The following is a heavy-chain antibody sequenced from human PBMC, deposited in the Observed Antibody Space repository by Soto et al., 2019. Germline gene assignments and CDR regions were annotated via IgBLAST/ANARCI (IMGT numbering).Heavy chain of an antibody. J-gene: IGHJ5*01. Sequence: SETLSLTCTVSGGPINNGAYYWSWIRQHPGKSLEFIGYIYDSGSTYYNPSLNSRVTISVDTSRNQFSLKLSPVTAADTAVYYCAGSPYVWGSYRSTWFDPWGQGTLVTV. V-gene: IGHV4-31*03. CDR1: GGPINNGAYY. CDR3: AGSPYVWGSYRSTWFDP. CDR2: IYDSGST. D-gene: IGHD3-16*02.